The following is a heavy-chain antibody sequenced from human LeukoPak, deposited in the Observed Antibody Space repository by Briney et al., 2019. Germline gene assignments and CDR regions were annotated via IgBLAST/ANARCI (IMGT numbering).Heavy chain of an antibody. CDR1: GGSISSYY. CDR3: ARDPLFHYDSSGYDY. J-gene: IGHJ4*02. Sequence: PSETLSLTCTVSGGSISSYYWSWIRPPPGKGLEWIGYIYYSGSTNYNPSLKSRVTISVDTSKNQFSLKLSSVTAADTAVYYCARDPLFHYDSSGYDYWGQGTLVTVSS. V-gene: IGHV4-59*01. CDR2: IYYSGST. D-gene: IGHD3-22*01.